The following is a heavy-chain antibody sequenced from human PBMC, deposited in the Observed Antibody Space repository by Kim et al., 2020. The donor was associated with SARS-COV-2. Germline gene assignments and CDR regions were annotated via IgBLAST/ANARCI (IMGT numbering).Heavy chain of an antibody. Sequence: GGSLRLSCAASGFTFSSYAMSWVRQAPGKGLEWVSAISGSGGSTYYADSVKGRFTISRDNSKNTLYLQMNSLRAEDTAVYYCAKDLEYYYDSRTGFDYWGQGTLVTVSS. CDR3: AKDLEYYYDSRTGFDY. CDR2: ISGSGGST. D-gene: IGHD3-22*01. V-gene: IGHV3-23*01. CDR1: GFTFSSYA. J-gene: IGHJ4*02.